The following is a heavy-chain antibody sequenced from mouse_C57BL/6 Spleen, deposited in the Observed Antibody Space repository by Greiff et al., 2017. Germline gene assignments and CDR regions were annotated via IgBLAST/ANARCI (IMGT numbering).Heavy chain of an antibody. CDR2: INPNNGGT. V-gene: IGHV1-22*01. Sequence: EVQLQQSGPELVKPGASVKMSCKASGYTFTDYNMHWVKQSHGKSLEWIGYINPNNGGTSYNQKFKGKATLTGNKSSSTAYMELSSLTSEDSAVYYCARSGNWDGFAYWGQGTLVTVSA. CDR3: ARSGNWDGFAY. D-gene: IGHD4-1*01. J-gene: IGHJ3*01. CDR1: GYTFTDYN.